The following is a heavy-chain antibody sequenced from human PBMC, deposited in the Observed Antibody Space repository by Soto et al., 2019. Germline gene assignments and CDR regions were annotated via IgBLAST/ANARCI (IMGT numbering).Heavy chain of an antibody. J-gene: IGHJ4*02. Sequence: GGSLRLSCAASGFTFSSYAMHWVRQAPGKGLEWVAVISYDGSNKYYADSVKGRFTISRDNSKNTLYLQMYSLRAEDTAVYYCARDIGYCTNGVCYTGIGFDYWGQGTLVTVSS. V-gene: IGHV3-30-3*01. CDR1: GFTFSSYA. CDR3: ARDIGYCTNGVCYTGIGFDY. D-gene: IGHD2-8*01. CDR2: ISYDGSNK.